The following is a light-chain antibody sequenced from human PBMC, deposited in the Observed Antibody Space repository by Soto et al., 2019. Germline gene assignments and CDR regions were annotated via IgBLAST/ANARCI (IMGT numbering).Light chain of an antibody. J-gene: IGKJ1*01. CDR1: QTISSRY. CDR2: GAS. Sequence: PGERATLSCRASQTISSRYLTWYQQKSGQVPRLLIYGASSRATGIPDRFSGSGSGTDFTLTISRLEPEDVAVYYCHHSGNSHGTFGQGTEVDVK. V-gene: IGKV3-20*01. CDR3: HHSGNSHGT.